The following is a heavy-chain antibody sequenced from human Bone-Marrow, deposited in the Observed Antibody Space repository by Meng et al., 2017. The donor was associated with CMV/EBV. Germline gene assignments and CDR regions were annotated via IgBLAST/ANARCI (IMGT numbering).Heavy chain of an antibody. V-gene: IGHV4-30-4*08. CDR2: IYYSGST. Sequence: SETLSLTCTVSGGSISSGDYYWSWIRQPPGKGLEWIGYIYYSGSTYYNPSLKSRVTISVDTSKNQFSLKLSSVTAADTAVYYCARAGGGGLLHYYGMDVWGQGNTVTVSS. CDR3: ARAGGGGLLHYYGMDV. CDR1: GGSISSGDYY. D-gene: IGHD2-15*01. J-gene: IGHJ6*02.